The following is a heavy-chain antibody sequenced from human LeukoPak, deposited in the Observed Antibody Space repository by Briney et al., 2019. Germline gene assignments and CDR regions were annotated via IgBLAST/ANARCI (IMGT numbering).Heavy chain of an antibody. CDR2: IYHSGTT. V-gene: IGHV4-4*02. Sequence: SGTLSLTCAVSGGSISSSNWWSWLRQPPGEGLEWIGEIYHSGTTNYNPSLKSRVTVSVDKSNNQFSPTLSSLTPPHTAVYFLGRPLAKNLDSWGQGALVTVSS. CDR3: GRPLAKNLDS. J-gene: IGHJ4*02. CDR1: GGSISSSNW.